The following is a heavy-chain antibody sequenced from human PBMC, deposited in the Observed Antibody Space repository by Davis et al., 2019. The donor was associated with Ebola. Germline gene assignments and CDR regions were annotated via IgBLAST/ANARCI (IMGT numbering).Heavy chain of an antibody. CDR3: ATGTGVAGTSWFDP. D-gene: IGHD6-19*01. CDR2: VTPILNIT. J-gene: IGHJ5*02. Sequence: SVKVSCTASGGTFSTYTFSWVRQAPGQGLEWTGRVTPILNITHYAQIFQGKVSITADTFTSTVYMELRRLRSDDTAVYYCATGTGVAGTSWFDPWGQGTLVTVSS. V-gene: IGHV1-69*02. CDR1: GGTFSTYT.